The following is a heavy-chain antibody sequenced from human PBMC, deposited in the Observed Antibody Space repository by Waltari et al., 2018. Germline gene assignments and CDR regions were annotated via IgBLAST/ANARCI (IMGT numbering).Heavy chain of an antibody. J-gene: IGHJ4*02. Sequence: QVQLVQSGAEVKKPGSSVKVSCKASGGTFSSYTISWVRQAPGQGLEWMGRIIPILGIANYAQKFQGRVTITADESTSTAYMELSSLRSEDTAVYYCAREPSTPNTVAGSGGYWGQGTLVTVSS. CDR1: GGTFSSYT. D-gene: IGHD6-19*01. CDR3: AREPSTPNTVAGSGGY. CDR2: IIPILGIA. V-gene: IGHV1-69*08.